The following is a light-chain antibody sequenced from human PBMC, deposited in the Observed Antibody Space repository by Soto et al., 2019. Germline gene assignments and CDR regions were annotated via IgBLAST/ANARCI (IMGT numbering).Light chain of an antibody. CDR2: KAS. CDR1: QTISSW. V-gene: IGKV1-5*03. CDR3: QRYFSYSDA. Sequence: DIQMTQSPSTLSGSVGDRVTITCRASQTISSWLAWYQQKPGKAPKLLIYKASTLKSGVPSRFSGSGSGTEFTLTISSLQPDDFATYYCQRYFSYSDAFGQGTKVELK. J-gene: IGKJ1*01.